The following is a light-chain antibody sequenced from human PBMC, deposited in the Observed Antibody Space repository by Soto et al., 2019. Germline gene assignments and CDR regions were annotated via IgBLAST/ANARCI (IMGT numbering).Light chain of an antibody. V-gene: IGKV3-20*01. Sequence: EIGLTQSPGTLSLSPGERATLSCRASQSVSSSYLAWYQQKPGQAPRLLIYGASSRATGIPDRFSGSGSGTDFTLTISRLDPGDLAVYYCQQYVSSQTFGQGTKVEIK. J-gene: IGKJ1*01. CDR3: QQYVSSQT. CDR2: GAS. CDR1: QSVSSSY.